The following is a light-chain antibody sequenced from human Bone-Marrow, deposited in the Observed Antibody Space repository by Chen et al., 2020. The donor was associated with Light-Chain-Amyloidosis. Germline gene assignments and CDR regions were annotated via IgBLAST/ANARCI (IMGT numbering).Light chain of an antibody. CDR1: RSNIGSNF. CDR3: AAWDDTLRGVI. J-gene: IGLJ2*01. CDR2: RND. V-gene: IGLV1-47*01. Sequence: QSVLTQPPSASGTPGQGVSISCSGGRSNIGSNFVYWFQHVPGTAPKLLVYRNDRRPSGGPDRSSGSKSSTAASLAISGLRSEDEGSYYCAAWDDTLRGVIFGGGTKLTVL.